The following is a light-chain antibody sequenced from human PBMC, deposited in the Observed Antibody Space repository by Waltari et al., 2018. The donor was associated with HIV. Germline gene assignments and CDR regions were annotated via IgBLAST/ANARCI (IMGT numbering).Light chain of an antibody. CDR1: KLGHKY. V-gene: IGLV3-1*01. CDR2: QDT. Sequence: SYELTQPPSVSVSPGQTASITCSGDKLGHKYTCWYQQKPGQSPVLVMYQDTKRPSGIPELFSGSNSGNTATLTISGTQAMDEADYYCQAWDSSIVVFGGGTHLTVL. CDR3: QAWDSSIVV. J-gene: IGLJ2*01.